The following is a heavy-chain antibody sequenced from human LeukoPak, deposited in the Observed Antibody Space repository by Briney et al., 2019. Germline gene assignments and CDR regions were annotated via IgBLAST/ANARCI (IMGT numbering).Heavy chain of an antibody. CDR1: GYTFTSYG. CDR2: ISAYNGNT. CDR3: ARSVVPAAGYYYYYMDV. J-gene: IGHJ6*03. D-gene: IGHD2-2*01. Sequence: ASVKVSCKASGYTFTSYGISWVRQAPGQGLEWMGWISAYNGNTNYAQKLQGRVTMTTDTSTSTAYMELRSLRSDDTAVYYCARSVVPAAGYYYYYMDVWGKGTTVTVSS. V-gene: IGHV1-18*01.